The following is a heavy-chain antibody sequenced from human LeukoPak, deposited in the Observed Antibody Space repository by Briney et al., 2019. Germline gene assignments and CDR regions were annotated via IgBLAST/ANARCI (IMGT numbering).Heavy chain of an antibody. CDR2: IRQDGSEK. CDR3: ARAVSVSRPSV. D-gene: IGHD1-14*01. CDR1: GFTFSSYW. J-gene: IGHJ1*01. Sequence: PGGSLRLSCAASGFTFSSYWMSWVRQAPGKGLEWVANIRQDGSEKYYVDSVKGRFTISRDNAKNSLYLQMNSLRAEDTAVYYCARAVSVSRPSVWGQSTLVTVSS. V-gene: IGHV3-7*01.